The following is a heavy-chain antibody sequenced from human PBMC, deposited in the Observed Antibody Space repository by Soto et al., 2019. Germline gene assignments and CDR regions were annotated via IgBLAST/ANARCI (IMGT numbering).Heavy chain of an antibody. V-gene: IGHV4-59*08. D-gene: IGHD3-10*01. CDR1: GGSITNYY. CDR3: ARHGFGPLQGLVDV. J-gene: IGHJ6*02. Sequence: QVQLQESGPGLVKPSETLSLTCTISGGSITNYYCSWFRQPPGKGLEWIGYIQYNGYSAYNLSLKRRVTMSMDTSKPQFSLMVESVTATDTAVYYCARHGFGPLQGLVDVWGQGTTVIVSS. CDR2: IQYNGYS.